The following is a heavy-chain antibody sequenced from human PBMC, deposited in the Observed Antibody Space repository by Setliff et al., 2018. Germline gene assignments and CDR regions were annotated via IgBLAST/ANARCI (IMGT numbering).Heavy chain of an antibody. CDR1: GYTFTSYY. D-gene: IGHD3-22*01. J-gene: IGHJ3*02. CDR3: ARAPYYYDSSGYYRDDAFDI. CDR2: INPSGGST. Sequence: WASVKVSCKASGYTFTSYYMHWVRQAPGQGLEWMGIINPSGGSTSYAQKFQGRVTMTRDTSTSTVYMELSSLRSEDTAVYYCARAPYYYDSSGYYRDDAFDIWGQGTMVTVSS. V-gene: IGHV1-46*01.